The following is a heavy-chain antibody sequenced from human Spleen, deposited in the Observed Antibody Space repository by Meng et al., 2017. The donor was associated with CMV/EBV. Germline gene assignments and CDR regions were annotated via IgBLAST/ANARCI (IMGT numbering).Heavy chain of an antibody. Sequence: GESLKISCVAAGYSFSSYGMHWVRQTPAKGLEWVAGIKEDGSEKYSVDSVKGRFTISRDNAKNSLFLQMSSLRVDDTAVYYCGRLTTPYGPIDYWGQGTPVTVSS. CDR1: GYSFSSYG. V-gene: IGHV3-7*01. J-gene: IGHJ4*02. D-gene: IGHD4-17*01. CDR2: IKEDGSEK. CDR3: GRLTTPYGPIDY.